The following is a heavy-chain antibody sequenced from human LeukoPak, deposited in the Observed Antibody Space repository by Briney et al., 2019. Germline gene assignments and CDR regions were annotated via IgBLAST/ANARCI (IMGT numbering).Heavy chain of an antibody. D-gene: IGHD4-17*01. V-gene: IGHV3-7*01. Sequence: GGSLRLSCAASGFTFSSYWMSWVRHAPGKGLEWVANIKQDGSEKYYVDSVKGRFTISRDNAKNSLYLQMNSLRAEDTAVYYCARDFFGDPHRFDYWGQGTLVTVSS. CDR1: GFTFSSYW. J-gene: IGHJ4*02. CDR3: ARDFFGDPHRFDY. CDR2: IKQDGSEK.